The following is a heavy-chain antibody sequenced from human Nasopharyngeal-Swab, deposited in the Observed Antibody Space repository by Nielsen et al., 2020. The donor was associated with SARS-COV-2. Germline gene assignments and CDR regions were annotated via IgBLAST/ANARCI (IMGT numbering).Heavy chain of an antibody. CDR2: INTNTGNP. CDR1: GYTFTSSG. Sequence: ASVKVSCKASGYTFTSSGISWVRQAPGQGLEWMGWINTNTGNPTYAQGFTGRFVFSLDTSVNTAYLQISSLKAEDTAVYYCATYDILTGSKYFDYWGQGALVTVSS. D-gene: IGHD3-9*01. CDR3: ATYDILTGSKYFDY. V-gene: IGHV7-4-1*02. J-gene: IGHJ4*02.